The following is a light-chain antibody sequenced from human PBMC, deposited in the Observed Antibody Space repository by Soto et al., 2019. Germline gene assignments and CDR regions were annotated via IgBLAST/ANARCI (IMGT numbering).Light chain of an antibody. V-gene: IGLV1-40*01. J-gene: IGLJ1*01. CDR1: ICNLGAPYD. Sequence: QSALAQPPSVSGAPGQTVIISCSGSICNLGAPYDVNWFRQLPGTVPRLLIYGNNNRPSGVPDRFSGSKSGTSASLAITGLQAEDEADYYCQSYDSSLSGYVFGTGTKVTVL. CDR2: GNN. CDR3: QSYDSSLSGYV.